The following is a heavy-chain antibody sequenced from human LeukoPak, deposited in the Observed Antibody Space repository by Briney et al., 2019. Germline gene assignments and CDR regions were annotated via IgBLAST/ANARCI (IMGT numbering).Heavy chain of an antibody. V-gene: IGHV4-59*08. Sequence: SETLSLTCTVSGGSISSYYWSWTRQPPGKGLEWIGYIYYSGSTNYNPSLKSRVTISVDTSKNQFSLKLSSVTAADTAVYYCARHPLYYYGSGSYYFDYWGQGTLVTVSS. D-gene: IGHD3-10*01. J-gene: IGHJ4*02. CDR1: GGSISSYY. CDR2: IYYSGST. CDR3: ARHPLYYYGSGSYYFDY.